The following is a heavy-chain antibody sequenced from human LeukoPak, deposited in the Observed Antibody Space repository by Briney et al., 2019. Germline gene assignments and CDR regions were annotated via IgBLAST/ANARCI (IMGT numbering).Heavy chain of an antibody. CDR3: ASEAPYDSSENNDAFDI. CDR2: IYSGGST. Sequence: GGSLRLSCAASEFTIISNYMSWVRQAPGKGLEWVSAIYSGGSTYYADSVKGRFTISRDNSKNTLYLQMNSLRAEDTAVYYCASEAPYDSSENNDAFDIWGQGTMVTVSS. V-gene: IGHV3-66*02. J-gene: IGHJ3*02. D-gene: IGHD3-22*01. CDR1: EFTIISNY.